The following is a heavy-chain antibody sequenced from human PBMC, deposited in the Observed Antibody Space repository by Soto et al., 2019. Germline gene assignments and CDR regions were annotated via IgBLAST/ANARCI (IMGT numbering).Heavy chain of an antibody. CDR1: GGSISSGNYY. CDR3: ATMGTPATGLYYFDY. V-gene: IGHV4-30-4*01. Sequence: SETLSLTCTVSGGSISSGNYYWSWIRQPPGKGLEWIGFTSYSGSTYYSASLQSRVTMSVDTSKNQFSLNLSFVTAADTAVYYCATMGTPATGLYYFDYWGQGTLVTVSS. J-gene: IGHJ4*02. D-gene: IGHD1-7*01. CDR2: TSYSGST.